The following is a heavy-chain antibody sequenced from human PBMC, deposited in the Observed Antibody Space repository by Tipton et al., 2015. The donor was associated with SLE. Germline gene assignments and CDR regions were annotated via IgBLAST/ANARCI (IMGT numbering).Heavy chain of an antibody. Sequence: TLSLTCTVSGGSMTRSDYYWGWFRQPPGKGLGWIGNIYYNGSTYYNPSLKSRVTISVDTSKNQFSVKLTSVTAADTAVYYCAGGPVLQGAGFDFWGQGTMVTVSS. D-gene: IGHD1-26*01. J-gene: IGHJ3*01. V-gene: IGHV4-39*07. CDR2: IYYNGST. CDR1: GGSMTRSDYY. CDR3: AGGPVLQGAGFDF.